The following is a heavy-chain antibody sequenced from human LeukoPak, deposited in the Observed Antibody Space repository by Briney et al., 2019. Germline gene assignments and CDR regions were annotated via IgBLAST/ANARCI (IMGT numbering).Heavy chain of an antibody. CDR1: GFTFSSYS. J-gene: IGHJ4*02. D-gene: IGHD4-17*01. CDR3: ARDRKPNGDAIPYYFDY. Sequence: GGSLRLSCAASGFTFSSYSMNWVRQAPGKGLEWVSSISSSSSYIYYADSVKGRFTISRDNAKNSLYLQMNSLRAEDTAVYYCARDRKPNGDAIPYYFDYWGQGTLVTVSS. CDR2: ISSSSSYI. V-gene: IGHV3-21*01.